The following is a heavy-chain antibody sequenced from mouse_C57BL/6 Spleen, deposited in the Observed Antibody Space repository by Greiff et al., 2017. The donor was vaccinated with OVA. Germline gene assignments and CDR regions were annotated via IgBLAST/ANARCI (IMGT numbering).Heavy chain of an antibody. D-gene: IGHD1-1*01. CDR2: ISSGGDYI. CDR1: GFTFSSYA. CDR3: TRESSYGAMDY. J-gene: IGHJ4*01. V-gene: IGHV5-9-1*02. Sequence: EVKLMESGEGLVKPGGSLKLSCAASGFTFSSYAMSWVRQTPEKRLEWVAYISSGGDYIYYADTVKGRFTISRDNARNTLYLQMSSLKSEDTAMYYCTRESSYGAMDYWGQGTSVTVSS.